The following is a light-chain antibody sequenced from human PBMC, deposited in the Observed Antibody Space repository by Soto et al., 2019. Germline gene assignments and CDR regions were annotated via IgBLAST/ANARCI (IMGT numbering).Light chain of an antibody. CDR1: QSVNSGF. V-gene: IGKV3-20*01. Sequence: EIVLTQSPGTLSLSPGERATLSCRASQSVNSGFLAWYQPKPGQSPRLLIYGVSSRATGIPDRFSGSGSGADFTLTISRLEPADVAVYYCQQHGSSPYTFGQGTKLEIK. CDR3: QQHGSSPYT. CDR2: GVS. J-gene: IGKJ2*01.